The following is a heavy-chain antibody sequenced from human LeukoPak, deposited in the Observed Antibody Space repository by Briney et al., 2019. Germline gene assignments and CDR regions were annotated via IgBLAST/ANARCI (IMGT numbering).Heavy chain of an antibody. V-gene: IGHV5-51*01. Sequence: GESLKISCKGSGYSFTSYWIGWVRQMPGKGLEWMGIIYPGDSDTRYSPSFQGQVTTSADKSISTAYLQWSSLKASDTAMYYCAILGYSYGSGGWFDPWGQGTLVTVSS. J-gene: IGHJ5*02. CDR1: GYSFTSYW. CDR2: IYPGDSDT. D-gene: IGHD5-18*01. CDR3: AILGYSYGSGGWFDP.